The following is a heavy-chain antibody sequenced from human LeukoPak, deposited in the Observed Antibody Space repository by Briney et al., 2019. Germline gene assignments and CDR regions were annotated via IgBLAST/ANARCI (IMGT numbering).Heavy chain of an antibody. J-gene: IGHJ4*02. V-gene: IGHV4-39*07. CDR2: IYYSGST. CDR1: GGSISSSSYY. Sequence: SETLSLTCTVSGGSISSSSYYWGWIRQPPGKGLEWIGSIYYSGSTYYNPSLKSRVTISVDTSKNQFSLKLSSVTAADTAVYYCAREDILTGAADYWGQGVLVTVSS. CDR3: AREDILTGAADY. D-gene: IGHD3-9*01.